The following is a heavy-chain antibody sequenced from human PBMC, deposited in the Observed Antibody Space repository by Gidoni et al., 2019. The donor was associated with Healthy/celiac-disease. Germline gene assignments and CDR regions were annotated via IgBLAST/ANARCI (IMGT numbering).Heavy chain of an antibody. CDR2: ISGSGGST. D-gene: IGHD2-15*01. CDR3: AKVVAVVVVVEHFDY. V-gene: IGHV3-23*01. Sequence: AASGFTFSSYAMSWVRQAPGKGLEWVSAISGSGGSTYYADSVKGRFTISRDNSKNTLYLQMNSLRAEDTAVYYCAKVVAVVVVVEHFDYWGQGTLVTVSS. CDR1: GFTFSSYA. J-gene: IGHJ4*02.